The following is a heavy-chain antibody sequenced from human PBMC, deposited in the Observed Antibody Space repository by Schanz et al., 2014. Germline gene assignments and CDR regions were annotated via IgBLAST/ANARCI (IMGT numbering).Heavy chain of an antibody. Sequence: EVQLVESGGGLVQPGGSLRLSCAASGFSISDHTMRWDRQAPGKGLEPVSVTYLGGNTDYADSVKGRFTISRDDSKNTLHLQMNSLRSEDTAIYFCARDGRKYSSGTLDYFDNWGQGTLVTVSS. CDR3: ARDGRKYSSGTLDYFDN. CDR2: TYLGGNT. CDR1: GFSISDHT. V-gene: IGHV3-66*01. J-gene: IGHJ4*02. D-gene: IGHD6-25*01.